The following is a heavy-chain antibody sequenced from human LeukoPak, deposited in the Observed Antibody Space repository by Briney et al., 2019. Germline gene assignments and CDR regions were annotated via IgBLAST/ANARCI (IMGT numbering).Heavy chain of an antibody. Sequence: GGSLRLSCAASGFIVSTCYMSWVRQAPGRGLEWVSIIYSGGSTYYADSVKGRFTISRDNSKNTLYLQMNSLRAEDTAVYYCARDRSSSWGLHDAFDIWGQGTIVTVSS. CDR3: ARDRSSSWGLHDAFDI. J-gene: IGHJ3*02. CDR1: GFIVSTCY. D-gene: IGHD6-13*01. V-gene: IGHV3-53*01. CDR2: IYSGGST.